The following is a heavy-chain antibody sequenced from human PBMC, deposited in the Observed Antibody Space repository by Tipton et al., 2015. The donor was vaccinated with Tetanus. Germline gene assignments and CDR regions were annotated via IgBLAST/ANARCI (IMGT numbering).Heavy chain of an antibody. V-gene: IGHV4-34*01. CDR1: GGSFSLYY. Sequence: TLSLTCTVSGGSFSLYYWNWVRQSPGKGLEWIGEISHSGSSSYSPSLKSRVTISVDTSKNQFSLNLTSVTVADSAVYFCARVSRRNFYFDYWGPGAQVTVSS. D-gene: IGHD2/OR15-2a*01. CDR3: ARVSRRNFYFDY. CDR2: ISHSGSS. J-gene: IGHJ4*02.